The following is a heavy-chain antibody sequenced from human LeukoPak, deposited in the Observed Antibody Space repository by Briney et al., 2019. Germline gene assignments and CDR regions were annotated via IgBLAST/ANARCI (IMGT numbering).Heavy chain of an antibody. D-gene: IGHD1-20*01. V-gene: IGHV4-59*01. Sequence: SETLSLTCTVSGGSISSYYWSWIRQPPGKGLERIGYIYYSGSTNYNPSLKSRVTISVDTSKNQFSLKLSSVTAADTAVYYCARDTSPGITGTYWGQGTLVTVSS. CDR2: IYYSGST. CDR1: GGSISSYY. CDR3: ARDTSPGITGTY. J-gene: IGHJ4*02.